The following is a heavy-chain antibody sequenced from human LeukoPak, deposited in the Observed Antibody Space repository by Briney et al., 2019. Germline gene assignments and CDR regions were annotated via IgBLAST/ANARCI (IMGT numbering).Heavy chain of an antibody. Sequence: SETLSLTCTVSGGSISSSSYYWGWLRQPPGKGLEWIGSIYYSGSTYYNPSLKSRVTISVDTSKNQFSLKLSSVTAADTAVYYCARHGYSSGWREYYFDYWGQGTLVTVSS. CDR3: ARHGYSSGWREYYFDY. CDR1: GGSISSSSYY. CDR2: IYYSGST. V-gene: IGHV4-39*01. J-gene: IGHJ4*02. D-gene: IGHD6-19*01.